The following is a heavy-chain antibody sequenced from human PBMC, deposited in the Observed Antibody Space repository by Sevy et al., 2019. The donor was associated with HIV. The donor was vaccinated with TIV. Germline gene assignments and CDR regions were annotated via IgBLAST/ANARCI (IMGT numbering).Heavy chain of an antibody. CDR3: ARPSDVLVVYQGAFDI. V-gene: IGHV3-74*01. CDR1: GFTFSSYW. D-gene: IGHD2-8*02. J-gene: IGHJ3*02. CDR2: INSDGSST. Sequence: GGSLRLTCAASGFTFSSYWMHWVRQAPGKGLVWVSRINSDGSSTGYADSVKGRFTISRDNAKNTLYLQMNSLRAEDTAVYYCARPSDVLVVYQGAFDIWGQGTMVTVSS.